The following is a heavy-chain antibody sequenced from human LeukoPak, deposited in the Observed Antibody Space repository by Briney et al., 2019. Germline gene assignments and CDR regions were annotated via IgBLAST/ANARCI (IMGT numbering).Heavy chain of an antibody. D-gene: IGHD2-2*01. CDR1: GYTFTGYY. CDR2: INPNSGGT. Sequence: ASVKVSCKASGYTFTGYYMHWVRQAPGQGLEWMGWINPNSGGTNYAQKFQGRVTMTRDTSISTAYMELSRLRSDDTAVYYCARAFRRSWACQLLFNYWGQGTLVTVSS. V-gene: IGHV1-2*02. CDR3: ARAFRRSWACQLLFNY. J-gene: IGHJ4*02.